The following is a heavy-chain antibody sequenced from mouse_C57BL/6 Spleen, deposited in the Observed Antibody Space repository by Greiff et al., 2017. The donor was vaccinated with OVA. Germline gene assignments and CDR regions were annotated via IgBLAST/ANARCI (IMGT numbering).Heavy chain of an antibody. CDR2: IYPRSGNT. Sequence: QVQLQQSGAELARPGASVKLSCKASGYTFTSYGISWVKQRTGQGLEWIGEIYPRSGNTYYNEKFKGKATLTADKSSSTAYMELRSLTSEDSAVYFCAREGDGYDVWYFDVWGTGTTVTVSS. J-gene: IGHJ1*03. D-gene: IGHD2-2*01. CDR1: GYTFTSYG. CDR3: AREGDGYDVWYFDV. V-gene: IGHV1-81*01.